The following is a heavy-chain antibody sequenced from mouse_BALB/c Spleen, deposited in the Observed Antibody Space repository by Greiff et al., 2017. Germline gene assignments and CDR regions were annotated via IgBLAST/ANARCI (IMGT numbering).Heavy chain of an antibody. CDR3: ARDIYYGNSGFAY. J-gene: IGHJ3*01. Sequence: EVKLMESGGGLVQPGGSLRLSCATSGFTFTDYYMSWVRQPPGKALEWLGFIRNKANGYTTEYSASVKGRFTISRDNSQSILYLQMNTLRAEDSATYYCARDIYYGNSGFAYWGQGTLVTVSA. CDR1: GFTFTDYY. CDR2: IRNKANGYTT. V-gene: IGHV7-3*02. D-gene: IGHD2-1*01.